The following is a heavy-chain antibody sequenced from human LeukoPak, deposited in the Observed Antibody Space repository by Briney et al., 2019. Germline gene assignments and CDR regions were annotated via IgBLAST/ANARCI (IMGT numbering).Heavy chain of an antibody. Sequence: GGSLRLSCAASGFTFSSYWMHWVRQAPGKGLVWVSRINSDGSGTTYADSVKGRFTISRDNSKNTLYLQMNSVRDEDTAVYYCAKDLKAYSGNYALDYWGQGTLVTVSS. CDR2: INSDGSGT. CDR1: GFTFSSYW. CDR3: AKDLKAYSGNYALDY. J-gene: IGHJ4*02. V-gene: IGHV3-74*01. D-gene: IGHD1-26*01.